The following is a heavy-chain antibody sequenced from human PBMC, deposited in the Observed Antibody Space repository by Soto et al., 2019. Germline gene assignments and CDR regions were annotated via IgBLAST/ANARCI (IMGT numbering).Heavy chain of an antibody. J-gene: IGHJ4*02. V-gene: IGHV3-7*01. CDR2: IKQDGSVK. CDR1: GFTFRGYW. D-gene: IGHD3-9*01. Sequence: EVQLVESGGDLVQPGGSLRLSCAASGFTFRGYWMAWVRQAPGKGLEWVANIKQDGSVKYYVDSLKGRFTISRDNAKNSLYLQMDSLRAEDTAVYFCATESYYHWQYWGQGTLVTVSS. CDR3: ATESYYHWQY.